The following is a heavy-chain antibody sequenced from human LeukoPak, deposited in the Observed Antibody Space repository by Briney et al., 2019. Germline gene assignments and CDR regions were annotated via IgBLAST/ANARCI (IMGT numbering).Heavy chain of an antibody. CDR3: AKDRDYYGSGSGY. V-gene: IGHV3-30*18. CDR2: ISYDEMYQ. D-gene: IGHD3-10*01. Sequence: GRSLRLSCAASGFTFNRYGMHWVRQAPGKGLEWVAGISYDEMYQYYGDSVKGRFTISRDNSQNTLFLQMNSLRAEDTAIYYCAKDRDYYGSGSGYWGQGTLVTVSS. J-gene: IGHJ4*02. CDR1: GFTFNRYG.